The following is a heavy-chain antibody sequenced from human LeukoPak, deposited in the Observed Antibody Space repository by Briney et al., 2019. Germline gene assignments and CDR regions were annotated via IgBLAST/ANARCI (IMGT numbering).Heavy chain of an antibody. CDR2: ISSSSSYI. D-gene: IGHD3-22*01. CDR3: ARDWDYDSSGYPDY. J-gene: IGHJ4*02. Sequence: PGGSLRLSCAASGFTFSSYSMNWVRQAPGKGLEWVSSISSSSSYIYYADSVKGRFTISRDNAKNSLYPQMNSLRAEDTAVYYCARDWDYDSSGYPDYWGQGTLVTVSS. V-gene: IGHV3-21*01. CDR1: GFTFSSYS.